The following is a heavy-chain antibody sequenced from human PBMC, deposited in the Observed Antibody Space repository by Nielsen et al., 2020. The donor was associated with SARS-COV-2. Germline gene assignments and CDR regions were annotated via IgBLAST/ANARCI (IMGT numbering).Heavy chain of an antibody. Sequence: GGSLRLSCAASGFTVSSNYMSWVRQAPGKGLEWVSVIYSGGSTYYADSVKGRFTISRDNSKNTLYLQMNSLRAEDTAVYYCAKVGYSSSPNWFDPWGQGTLVTVSS. D-gene: IGHD6-6*01. V-gene: IGHV3-53*01. CDR3: AKVGYSSSPNWFDP. CDR2: IYSGGST. CDR1: GFTVSSNY. J-gene: IGHJ5*02.